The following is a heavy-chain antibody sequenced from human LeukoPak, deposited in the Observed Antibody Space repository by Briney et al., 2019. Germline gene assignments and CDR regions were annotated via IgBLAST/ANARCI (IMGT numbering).Heavy chain of an antibody. Sequence: SETLSLTCTVSGASINSYYWSWIRQPPGKGLEWIGCVSYSGSTDYNPALKSRVTISEDTSKSQVSLKLSSVTVADTAVYFCARGKFGDFEDWGQGTTVTVSS. V-gene: IGHV4-59*01. D-gene: IGHD4-17*01. CDR2: VSYSGST. J-gene: IGHJ6*02. CDR1: GASINSYY. CDR3: ARGKFGDFED.